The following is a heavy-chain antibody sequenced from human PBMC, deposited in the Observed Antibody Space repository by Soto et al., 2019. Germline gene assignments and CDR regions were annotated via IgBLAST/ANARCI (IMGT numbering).Heavy chain of an antibody. V-gene: IGHV3-23*01. CDR2: ISGGGDGT. CDR3: AKKGLGSLTTYCNSGDCHYAFDI. CDR1: GFTFSNYA. J-gene: IGHJ3*02. Sequence: EVQLLESGGGLVQPGGSLRLSCAASGFTFSNYAMTWVRQAPGKGLEWVSTISGGGDGTFYADSVKGRFTISRDNSRNTVYLHKNLLRAEDTAVYYCAKKGLGSLTTYCNSGDCHYAFDIWGQGTMVTVSS. D-gene: IGHD2-21*02.